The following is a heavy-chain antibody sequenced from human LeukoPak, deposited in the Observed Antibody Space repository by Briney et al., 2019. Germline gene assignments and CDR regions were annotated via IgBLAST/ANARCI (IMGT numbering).Heavy chain of an antibody. CDR2: ISGSSTHT. V-gene: IGHV3-11*05. CDR3: ARETGDDAFDI. Sequence: GGSLRLSCAASGFTFSDYYMSWIRQAPGKGLEWVSYISGSSTHTNYADSVKGRFTISRDNAKKSLYLQMNSLRAEDTAVYYCARETGDDAFDIWGQGTMVTVSS. J-gene: IGHJ3*02. CDR1: GFTFSDYY. D-gene: IGHD7-27*01.